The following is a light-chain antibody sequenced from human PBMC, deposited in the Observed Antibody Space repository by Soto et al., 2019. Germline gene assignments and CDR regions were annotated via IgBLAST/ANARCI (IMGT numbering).Light chain of an antibody. J-gene: IGLJ1*01. CDR3: CSYAGTYTYV. CDR1: SSDVGGYNS. Sequence: QSAQTQPRSVSGSPGQSVTISCTGTSSDVGGYNSVSWYQRHPGKAPKVMIYDVSKRPSGVPDRFSGSKSGNTASLTISGLQAEDEADYYCCSYAGTYTYVFGTGTKLTVL. CDR2: DVS. V-gene: IGLV2-11*01.